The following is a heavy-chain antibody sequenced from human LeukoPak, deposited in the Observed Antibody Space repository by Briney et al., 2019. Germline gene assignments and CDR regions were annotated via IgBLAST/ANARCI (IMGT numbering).Heavy chain of an antibody. CDR3: ARGDSSGYSLFDY. Sequence: TGGSLRLSCAASGFTFSSYAMSWVRQAPGKGLEWVSSISSSSSYIYYADSVKGRFTISRDNAKNSLYLQVNSLRAEDTAVYYCARGDSSGYSLFDYWGQGTLVTVSS. V-gene: IGHV3-21*01. D-gene: IGHD3-22*01. J-gene: IGHJ4*02. CDR1: GFTFSSYA. CDR2: ISSSSSYI.